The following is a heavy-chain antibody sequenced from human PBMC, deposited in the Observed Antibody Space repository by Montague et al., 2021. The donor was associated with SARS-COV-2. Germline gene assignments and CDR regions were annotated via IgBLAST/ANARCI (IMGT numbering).Heavy chain of an antibody. Sequence: SETLSLTCTVSGGSITVSRYDWGWIRQPPGKGLEWIGSVHYTGTTSFNASLKSRLTISVDTSENLFSLKMTSVTASDTAVYYCARHRANAGSFDIWGQGTMVTVSS. CDR1: GGSITVSRYD. CDR2: VHYTGTT. V-gene: IGHV4-39*01. J-gene: IGHJ3*02. CDR3: ARHRANAGSFDI. D-gene: IGHD1-1*01.